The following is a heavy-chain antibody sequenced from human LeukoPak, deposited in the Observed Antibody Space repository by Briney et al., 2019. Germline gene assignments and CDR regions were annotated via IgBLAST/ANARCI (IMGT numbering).Heavy chain of an antibody. J-gene: IGHJ2*01. CDR3: ARERGGQDWDFDL. D-gene: IGHD3-10*01. CDR1: GLNFNDYD. Sequence: GGSLRLSCAASGLNFNDYDMDWVRQAPGKGLEWVAVIWDDGSNKYYAESVKGRFTISRDSSKNMLYLQMNSLRVEDTAVYYCARERGGQDWDFDLWGRGTLVTVSS. V-gene: IGHV3-33*01. CDR2: IWDDGSNK.